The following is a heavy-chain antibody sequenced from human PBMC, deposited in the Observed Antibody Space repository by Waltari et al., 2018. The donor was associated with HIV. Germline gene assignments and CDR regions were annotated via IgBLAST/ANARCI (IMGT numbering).Heavy chain of an antibody. V-gene: IGHV4-34*01. D-gene: IGHD6-19*01. J-gene: IGHJ4*02. CDR3: ARSFRLVASYFDY. CDR2: INHSGST. Sequence: QVQLQQWGAGLLKPSGTLSLTCAVYGGSFSGYYWSWIRQPPGKGLEWIGEINHSGSTNYNPSLKSRVTISVDTSKNQFSLKLSSVTAADTAVYYCARSFRLVASYFDYWGQGTLVTVSS. CDR1: GGSFSGYY.